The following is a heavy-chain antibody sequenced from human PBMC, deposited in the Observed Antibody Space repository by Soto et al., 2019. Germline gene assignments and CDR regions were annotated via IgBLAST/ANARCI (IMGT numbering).Heavy chain of an antibody. CDR2: IYRTGST. V-gene: IGHV4-4*02. D-gene: IGHD1-7*01. CDR1: GGSFTSNNW. Sequence: PSETLSLTCAVSGGSFTSNNWWTWVRQPPGQGLEWIGEIYRTGSTNYNPSLKSRVTISLDKSENQFSLKVTSLTAADTSVYYCASRDPGTSVDYWGQGTLGTFS. CDR3: ASRDPGTSVDY. J-gene: IGHJ4*02.